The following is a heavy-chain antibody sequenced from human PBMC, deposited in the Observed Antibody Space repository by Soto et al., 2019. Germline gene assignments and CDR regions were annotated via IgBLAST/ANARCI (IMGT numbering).Heavy chain of an antibody. D-gene: IGHD6-13*01. CDR3: ARPRGSSYKWYFDY. CDR1: GGSISSSSYY. V-gene: IGHV4-39*01. CDR2: IYYSGST. Sequence: SETLSLTCTVSGGSISSSSYYWGWIRQPPGKGLEWIGSIYYSGSTYYNPSLKSRVTISVDTSKNQFSLRLSSVTAADTAVYYCARPRGSSYKWYFDYWGQGTLVTVSS. J-gene: IGHJ4*02.